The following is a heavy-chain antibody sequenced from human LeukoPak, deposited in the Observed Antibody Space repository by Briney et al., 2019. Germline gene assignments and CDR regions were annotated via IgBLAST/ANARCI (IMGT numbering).Heavy chain of an antibody. Sequence: SETLSLTCTVSGGSISSSSYYWGWIRQPPGKGLEWIGSIYYSGSTYYNPSLKSRVTMSVDTSKNQFSLKLSSVTAADTAVYYCARGGVFMAVATFDYWGQGTLVTVSS. CDR3: ARGGVFMAVATFDY. CDR2: IYYSGST. J-gene: IGHJ4*02. D-gene: IGHD2-15*01. CDR1: GGSISSSSYY. V-gene: IGHV4-39*07.